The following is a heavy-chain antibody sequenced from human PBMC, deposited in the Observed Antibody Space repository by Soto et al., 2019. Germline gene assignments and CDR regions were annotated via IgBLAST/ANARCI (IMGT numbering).Heavy chain of an antibody. CDR1: GITFKNWA. J-gene: IGHJ1*01. Sequence: PGGSLRLSCVAAGITFKNWAMNWVRQAPGKGLEWVSTISGDGTITYYADSAKGRFTISRDASTNTLYLQMHSLGVGDTALYYCAKSDFRPHEYHSTPLGSWGRGTLVTVSS. D-gene: IGHD3-16*01. V-gene: IGHV3-23*01. CDR3: AKSDFRPHEYHSTPLGS. CDR2: ISGDGTIT.